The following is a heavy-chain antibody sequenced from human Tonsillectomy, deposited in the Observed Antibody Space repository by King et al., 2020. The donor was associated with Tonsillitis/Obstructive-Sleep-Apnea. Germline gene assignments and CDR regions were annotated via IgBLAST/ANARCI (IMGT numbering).Heavy chain of an antibody. CDR3: ARASTVTLYYFDY. J-gene: IGHJ4*02. CDR1: GGSISSYY. V-gene: IGHV4-59*08. CDR2: IYYSGSI. D-gene: IGHD4-17*01. Sequence: QLQESGPGLVKPSETLSLTCTVSGGSISSYYWSWIRQPPGKGLEWIGYIYYSGSINYNPSLKSRVTISVDTSKNQFSLKLSSVTAADTAVYYCARASTVTLYYFDYWGQGTLVTVSS.